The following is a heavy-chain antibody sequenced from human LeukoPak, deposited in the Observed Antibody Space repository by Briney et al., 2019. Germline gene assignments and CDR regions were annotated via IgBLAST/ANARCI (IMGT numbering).Heavy chain of an antibody. J-gene: IGHJ5*02. CDR3: ARAGYSGYDYVAWLDP. Sequence: PSETLSLTCTVSGGSISSYYWSWIRQPPGKGLEWIGYIYYSGSTNYNPSLKSRVTISVDTSKNQFSLKLSSVTAADTAVYYCARAGYSGYDYVAWLDPWGQGPLVTVSS. V-gene: IGHV4-59*12. CDR1: GGSISSYY. D-gene: IGHD5-12*01. CDR2: IYYSGST.